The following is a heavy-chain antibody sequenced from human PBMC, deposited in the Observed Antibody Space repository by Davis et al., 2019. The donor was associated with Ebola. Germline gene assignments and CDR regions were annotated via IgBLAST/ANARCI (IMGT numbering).Heavy chain of an antibody. V-gene: IGHV3-33*01. J-gene: IGHJ4*02. CDR2: IWYDGSNK. Sequence: GESLKISCAASGFTFSSYAMHWVRQAPGKGLEWVAVIWYDGSNKYYADSVKGRFTISRDNSKNTLYLQMNSLRAEDTAVYYCARDPIFGVVILGYYFDYWGQGTLVTVSS. CDR1: GFTFSSYA. D-gene: IGHD3-3*01. CDR3: ARDPIFGVVILGYYFDY.